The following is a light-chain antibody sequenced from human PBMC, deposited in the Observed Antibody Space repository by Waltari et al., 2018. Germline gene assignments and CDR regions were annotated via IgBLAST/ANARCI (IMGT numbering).Light chain of an antibody. CDR3: QSYDSSLSGSV. V-gene: IGLV1-40*01. J-gene: IGLJ2*01. Sequence: QSGLTQPPSVSGAPGQRVTISCTGSSSNIGAGYDVHWYQLLPGTAPKLLIYGNSNRPSGFPDRFSGSKSGTSASLASAGLQAEDEAGYYCQSYDSSLSGSVFGGGTKLTVL. CDR1: SSNIGAGYD. CDR2: GNS.